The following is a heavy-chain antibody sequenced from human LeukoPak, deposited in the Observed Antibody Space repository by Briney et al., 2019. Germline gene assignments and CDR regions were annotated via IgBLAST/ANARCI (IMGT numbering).Heavy chain of an antibody. CDR1: GFTFSSYG. Sequence: TGGSLRLSCAASGFTFSSYGMHWVRQAPGKGLEWVAVISYDGSNKYYADSVKGRFTISRDNSKNTLYLQMNSLRAEDTAVYYCASSPGVITIFGVVSDYWGQGTPVTVSS. J-gene: IGHJ4*02. CDR2: ISYDGSNK. V-gene: IGHV3-30*03. CDR3: ASSPGVITIFGVVSDY. D-gene: IGHD3-3*01.